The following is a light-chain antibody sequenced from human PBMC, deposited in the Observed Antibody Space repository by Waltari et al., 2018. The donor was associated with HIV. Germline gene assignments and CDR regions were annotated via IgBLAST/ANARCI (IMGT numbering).Light chain of an antibody. CDR1: SLDIGLYDF. Sequence: QSALTQPASMSGSPGQSITISCTGSSLDIGLYDFVSWYKHLPNTAPQLIIYGVNRRPASLTSRFSASTSGDVVSLTISGLHTEDEADYYCTSHTLTRILLFGGGTRLTVL. CDR3: TSHTLTRILL. CDR2: GVN. V-gene: IGLV2-14*01. J-gene: IGLJ3*02.